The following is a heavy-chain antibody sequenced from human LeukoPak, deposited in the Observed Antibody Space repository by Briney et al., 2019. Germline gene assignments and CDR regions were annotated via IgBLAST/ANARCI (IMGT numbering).Heavy chain of an antibody. Sequence: QSGGSLRLSCAASGFTFSTYEMNWVRQAPGKGLEWVSYISNGDGTIKYADSVKGRFTISRDNAKNSLYLQMNSLRVEDTAVYYCARVLNDKDIVVVVAAGGLDYWGQGTLVTVSS. CDR1: GFTFSTYE. J-gene: IGHJ4*02. D-gene: IGHD2-15*01. V-gene: IGHV3-48*03. CDR2: ISNGDGTI. CDR3: ARVLNDKDIVVVVAAGGLDY.